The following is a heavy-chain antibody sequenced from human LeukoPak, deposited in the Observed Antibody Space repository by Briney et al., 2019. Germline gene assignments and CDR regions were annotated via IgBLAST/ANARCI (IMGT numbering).Heavy chain of an antibody. J-gene: IGHJ4*02. D-gene: IGHD4-11*01. CDR3: ASALTTVHYFDY. Sequence: PSETLSLTCAVYGGSFSGYYWSWIRQPPGKGLEWIGEINHSGSTNYNPSLKSRVIISVDTSKNQFSLKLSSMTAADTAVYYCASALTTVHYFDYWGQGTLVTVSS. CDR1: GGSFSGYY. V-gene: IGHV4-34*01. CDR2: INHSGST.